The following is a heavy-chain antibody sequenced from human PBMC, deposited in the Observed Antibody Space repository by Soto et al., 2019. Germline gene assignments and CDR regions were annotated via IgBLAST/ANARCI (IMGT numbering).Heavy chain of an antibody. Sequence: QVQLQESGPGLVRPSQTLSLTCTVSGGSINSRGDYWTWIRQHPGKGLEWIGNIYYSGSIHFNPSLKSRLTMLVDTSENQFSLKLTSVTAADTAVYYCARQSESTGYFYGWFDPWGQGTLVTVSS. CDR3: ARQSESTGYFYGWFDP. CDR2: IYYSGSI. V-gene: IGHV4-31*03. CDR1: GGSINSRGDY. D-gene: IGHD3-9*01. J-gene: IGHJ5*02.